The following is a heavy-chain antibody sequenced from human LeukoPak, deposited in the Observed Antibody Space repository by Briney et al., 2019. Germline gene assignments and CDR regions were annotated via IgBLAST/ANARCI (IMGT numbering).Heavy chain of an antibody. D-gene: IGHD5-24*01. CDR3: ARGRDGYNLVDAFDI. J-gene: IGHJ3*02. Sequence: GGSLRLSCAVSGFTVSGNYMSWVRQAPGKGLEWASLIYSGGTTYYADSVKGRFTISRDNAKNSLYLQMNSLRAEDTAVYYCARGRDGYNLVDAFDIWGQGIMVTVSS. CDR1: GFTVSGNY. CDR2: IYSGGTT. V-gene: IGHV3-53*01.